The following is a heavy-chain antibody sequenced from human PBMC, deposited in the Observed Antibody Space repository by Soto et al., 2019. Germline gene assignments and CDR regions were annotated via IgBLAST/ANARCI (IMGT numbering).Heavy chain of an antibody. Sequence: EVQLLESGGGLVQPGGSLRLSCAASGFTFSSYAMSWVRQAPGKGLEWVSAFSGSGGSTYYADSVKGRFTISRDNSKNTLYLQMNSLRAEDTAVYYCAKLSGSSSGYYPYYFDYWGQGTLVTVSS. CDR2: FSGSGGST. J-gene: IGHJ4*02. V-gene: IGHV3-23*01. CDR1: GFTFSSYA. D-gene: IGHD3-22*01. CDR3: AKLSGSSSGYYPYYFDY.